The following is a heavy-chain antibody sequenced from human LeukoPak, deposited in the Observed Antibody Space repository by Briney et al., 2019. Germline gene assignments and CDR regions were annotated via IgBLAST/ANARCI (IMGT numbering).Heavy chain of an antibody. J-gene: IGHJ4*02. CDR2: ISYSGNT. D-gene: IGHD2-2*01. CDR1: GASISSGGCY. V-gene: IGHV4-31*03. CDR3: ARHHYQLSALDY. Sequence: SQTLSLTCTVSGASISSGGCYWSWIRQLPGKGLEWIGYISYSGNTYYNPSLKSRLIMSLDTSENQFSLWLSSVTAADTAVYYCARHHYQLSALDYWGQGTLVTVSS.